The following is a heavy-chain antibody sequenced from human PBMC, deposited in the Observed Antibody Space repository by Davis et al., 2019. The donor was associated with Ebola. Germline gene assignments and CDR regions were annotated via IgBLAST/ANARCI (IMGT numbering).Heavy chain of an antibody. V-gene: IGHV3-21*01. CDR1: GFTFSSYS. D-gene: IGHD3-16*02. CDR2: ISSSSTYI. J-gene: IGHJ6*02. CDR3: TRDLELSGGMDV. Sequence: GESLKISCAASGFTFSSYSMNWVRQAPGKGLEWASSISSSSTYIYYADSVKGRFTISRDNAKNSLYLQMNSLRAEDTAVYCCTRDLELSGGMDVWGQGTTVTVSS.